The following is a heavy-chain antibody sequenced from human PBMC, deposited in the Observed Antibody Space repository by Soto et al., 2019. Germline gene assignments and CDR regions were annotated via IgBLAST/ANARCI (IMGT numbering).Heavy chain of an antibody. Sequence: GGSLRLSCAASGFTFSDYYMTWIRQAPGSGLEWVSYISSSSGTISYANSVKGRFTISRDNTQNSLYLQMTSLRAEDTAVYYCARGTYRSKTDFDYWCQGTLVTVSS. CDR3: ARGTYRSKTDFDY. CDR1: GFTFSDYY. J-gene: IGHJ4*02. CDR2: ISSSSGTI. V-gene: IGHV3-11*01. D-gene: IGHD6-13*01.